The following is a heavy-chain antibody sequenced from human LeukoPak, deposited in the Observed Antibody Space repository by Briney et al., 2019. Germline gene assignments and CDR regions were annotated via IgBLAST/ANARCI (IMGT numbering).Heavy chain of an antibody. Sequence: GGSLRLSCAASGLTFSNSDYGMNWVRQAPGKGLEWISYISTSGASTYYADSVKGRFTVSRDNAKNSMFLRMDTLRADDTAVYYCARERGYSYGYSGYYDQWGQGILVTVSS. CDR1: GLTFSNSDYG. CDR2: ISTSGAST. V-gene: IGHV3-48*04. D-gene: IGHD5-18*01. CDR3: ARERGYSYGYSGYYDQ. J-gene: IGHJ4*02.